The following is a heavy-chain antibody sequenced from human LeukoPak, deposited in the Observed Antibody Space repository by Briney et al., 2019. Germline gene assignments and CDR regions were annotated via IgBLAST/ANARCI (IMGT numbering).Heavy chain of an antibody. V-gene: IGHV3-9*01. D-gene: IGHD2-8*01. CDR3: ARDLVYATFDY. CDR1: GFTFDDYA. CDR2: ISWNSGSI. Sequence: PGGSLRLSCAASGFTFDDYAMHWVRQAPGKGLEWVSGISWNSGSIGYADSVKGRFTISRDNAKNSLYLQMNSLRAEDTAVYYCARDLVYATFDYWGQGTLVTVSS. J-gene: IGHJ4*02.